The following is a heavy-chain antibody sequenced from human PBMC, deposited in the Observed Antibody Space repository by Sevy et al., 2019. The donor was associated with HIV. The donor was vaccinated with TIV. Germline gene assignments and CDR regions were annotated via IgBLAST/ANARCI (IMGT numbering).Heavy chain of an antibody. J-gene: IGHJ4*02. CDR2: ISGSGGST. CDR3: AKAGYSSSWWGIDY. Sequence: GGCLRLSCAASGFTFSSYAMSWVRQAPGKGLEWVSAISGSGGSTYYADSVKGRFTISRDNSKNTLYLQMNSLRAEDTAVYYCAKAGYSSSWWGIDYWGQGTLVTVSS. CDR1: GFTFSSYA. D-gene: IGHD6-13*01. V-gene: IGHV3-23*01.